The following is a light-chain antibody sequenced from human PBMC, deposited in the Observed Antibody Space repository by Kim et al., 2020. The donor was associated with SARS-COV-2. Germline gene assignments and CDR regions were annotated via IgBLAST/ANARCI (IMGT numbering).Light chain of an antibody. CDR2: KDS. CDR1: ALPKQF. V-gene: IGLV3-25*03. CDR3: QSADSSGTYVV. J-gene: IGLJ3*02. Sequence: PGQTARITCSGEALPKQFAYWYQQKPGQAPVVVIYKDSERPSAIPERFSGSSSGTAVTLTISGVQAEDEADYYCQSADSSGTYVVFGGGTQLTVL.